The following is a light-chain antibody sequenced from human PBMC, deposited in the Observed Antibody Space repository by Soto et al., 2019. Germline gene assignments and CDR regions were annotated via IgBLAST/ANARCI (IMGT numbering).Light chain of an antibody. Sequence: IQMTQSPSTLSASVGDRVTITCRASQSISSWLAWYQQKPGTVPKLLINKTSTLHSGVPSRFSGSGSGTEVTVTVGCLRPDDSATYYCQQYNDYWTFGQGTEVDI. CDR3: QQYNDYWT. J-gene: IGKJ1*01. V-gene: IGKV1-5*03. CDR1: QSISSW. CDR2: KTS.